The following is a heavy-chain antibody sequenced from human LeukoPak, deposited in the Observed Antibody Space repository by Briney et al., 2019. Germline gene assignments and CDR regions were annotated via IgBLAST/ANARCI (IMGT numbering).Heavy chain of an antibody. V-gene: IGHV3-33*01. CDR1: GFTFSSYG. J-gene: IGHJ6*02. D-gene: IGHD2-15*01. CDR2: IWYDGSNK. Sequence: GRSLRLSCAASGFTFSSYGMHWFRQAPGRGLEWVAVIWYDGSNKYYGDSRFTISRDNSKSTVYLQMNSLRAEDTAVYYCARAHSVKRIYYYYGMDLWGQGTTVTVSS. CDR3: ARAHSVKRIYYYYGMDL.